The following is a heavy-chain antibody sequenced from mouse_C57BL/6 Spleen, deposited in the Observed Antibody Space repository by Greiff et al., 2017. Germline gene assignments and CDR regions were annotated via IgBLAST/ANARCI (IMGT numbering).Heavy chain of an antibody. CDR2: IGPGSGST. D-gene: IGHD4-1*01. Sequence: QVQLQQSGAELVKPGASVKISCKASGYTFTDYYINWVKQRPGQGLEWIGKIGPGSGSTYYNEKFKGKATLTADKSSSTAYMQLSSLTSEDSAVYFCAKTGTRGYYYAMDYWGQGTSVTVSS. J-gene: IGHJ4*01. V-gene: IGHV1-77*01. CDR1: GYTFTDYY. CDR3: AKTGTRGYYYAMDY.